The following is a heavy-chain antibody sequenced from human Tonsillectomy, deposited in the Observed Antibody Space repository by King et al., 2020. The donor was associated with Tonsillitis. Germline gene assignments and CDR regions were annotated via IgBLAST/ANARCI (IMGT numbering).Heavy chain of an antibody. CDR3: ARGPWVYDSSSVAF. D-gene: IGHD6-13*01. J-gene: IGHJ4*02. Sequence: QLVQSGAAVKKPGASVKVSCKASGYTFTAYYMYWVRQAPGQGLEWVGWINPNSGGANYAQKFQGRATMTRDTSISTAYMELSRLRSDDTAVYYCARGPWVYDSSSVAFWGQGTLVTVSS. CDR1: GYTFTAYY. V-gene: IGHV1-2*02. CDR2: INPNSGGA.